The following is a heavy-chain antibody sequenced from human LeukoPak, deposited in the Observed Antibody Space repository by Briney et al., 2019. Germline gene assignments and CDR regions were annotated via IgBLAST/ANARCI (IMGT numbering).Heavy chain of an antibody. Sequence: SETLSLTCTVSGYSISSGYYWGWIRQPPGKGLEWIGSIYHSGSTYYNPSLKSRVTISVDTSKNQFSLKLSSVTAADTAVYYCARRGMGSGSYYNFFRVSRYFDYWGQGTLVTVSS. V-gene: IGHV4-38-2*02. D-gene: IGHD3-10*01. CDR2: IYHSGST. CDR1: GYSISSGYY. J-gene: IGHJ4*02. CDR3: ARRGMGSGSYYNFFRVSRYFDY.